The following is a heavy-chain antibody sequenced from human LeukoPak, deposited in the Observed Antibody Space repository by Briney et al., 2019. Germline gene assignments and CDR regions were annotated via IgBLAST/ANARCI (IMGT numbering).Heavy chain of an antibody. D-gene: IGHD3-10*01. CDR3: AKPKSGSLLLRSDDFDS. Sequence: GGSLRLSCAASGFTFSGYGMHRVRQAPGKGLEWVAFIRYDGSNKYYADSVKGRFTISRYNSKNTLYLQMNSLRAEDTAVYYCAKPKSGSLLLRSDDFDSCGQGTLVTVSS. J-gene: IGHJ4*02. V-gene: IGHV3-30*02. CDR2: IRYDGSNK. CDR1: GFTFSGYG.